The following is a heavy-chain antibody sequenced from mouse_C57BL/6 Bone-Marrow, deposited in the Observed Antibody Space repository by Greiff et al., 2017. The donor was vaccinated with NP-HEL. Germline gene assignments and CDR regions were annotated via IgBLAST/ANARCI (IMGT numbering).Heavy chain of an antibody. CDR3: ARTYYSNFWYFEV. Sequence: EVQLVESGGGLVKPGGSLKLSCAASGFTFSDYGMHWVRQAPEKGLEWVAYISSGSSTIYYADTVKGRFTISRDNAKNTLFLQMTSLRSEDTAMYYCARTYYSNFWYFEVWGTGTTVTVSS. CDR2: ISSGSSTI. CDR1: GFTFSDYG. V-gene: IGHV5-17*01. D-gene: IGHD2-5*01. J-gene: IGHJ1*03.